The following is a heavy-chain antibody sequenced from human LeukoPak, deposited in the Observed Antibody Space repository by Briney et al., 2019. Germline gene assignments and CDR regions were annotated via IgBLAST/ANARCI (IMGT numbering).Heavy chain of an antibody. J-gene: IGHJ4*02. D-gene: IGHD3-10*01. CDR1: GDSISSRSHY. CDR3: ARKTWFWYFDA. V-gene: IGHV4-39*01. Sequence: SETLSLTCTVSGDSISSRSHYWAWIRESPGKGLEWIGSIFYTGSGYYNPSLERRVTMSLDTSKNQISLKLTSVTAADTAVYYCARKTWFWYFDAWGQGTLVTVSS. CDR2: IFYTGSG.